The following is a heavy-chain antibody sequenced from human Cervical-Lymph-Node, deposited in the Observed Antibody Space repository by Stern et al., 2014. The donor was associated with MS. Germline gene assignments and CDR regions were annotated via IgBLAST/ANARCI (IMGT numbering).Heavy chain of an antibody. J-gene: IGHJ2*01. CDR2: VYYSGSI. V-gene: IGHV4-31*03. Sequence: QVQLQESGPGLVKPLQTLSLTCTVSGGPVSSGGYFWNWIRQHPGKGLEWIGHVYYSGSIAYNPSLKSRVTISVDTSKNQFSLRLRSVTAADTAVYYCARNPALWYFDLWGRGTLAAVSS. CDR3: ARNPALWYFDL. D-gene: IGHD3-3*02. CDR1: GGPVSSGGYF.